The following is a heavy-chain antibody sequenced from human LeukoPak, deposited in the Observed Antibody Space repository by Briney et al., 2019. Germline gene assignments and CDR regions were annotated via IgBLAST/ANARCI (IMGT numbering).Heavy chain of an antibody. V-gene: IGHV3-21*01. CDR1: GFTFSSYS. CDR3: ARTIRPATSDILTGYYDYYYYYMDV. CDR2: ISSSSSYI. Sequence: GGSLRLSCAASGFTFSSYSMNWVRQAPGKGLEWVSSISSSSSYIYYADSVKGRFTISRDNAKNSLYLQMNSLRAEDTAVYYCARTIRPATSDILTGYYDYYYYYMDVWGKGTTVTVSS. J-gene: IGHJ6*03. D-gene: IGHD3-9*01.